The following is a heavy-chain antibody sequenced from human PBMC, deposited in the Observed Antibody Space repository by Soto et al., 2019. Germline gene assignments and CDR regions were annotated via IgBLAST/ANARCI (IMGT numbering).Heavy chain of an antibody. CDR1: GFTFSSYA. Sequence: GGSLRLSCAACGFTFSSYAMHWVSQAPGKGLEWVAVISYDGSNKYYADSVKGRFTISRDNSKNTLYLQMNSLRAEDTAVYYCARDHQEFQLSFDYWGQGNLVTVSS. D-gene: IGHD3-10*01. J-gene: IGHJ4*02. CDR2: ISYDGSNK. V-gene: IGHV3-30-3*01. CDR3: ARDHQEFQLSFDY.